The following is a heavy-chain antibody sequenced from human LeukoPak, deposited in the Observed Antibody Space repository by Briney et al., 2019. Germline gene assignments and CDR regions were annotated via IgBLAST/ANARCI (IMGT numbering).Heavy chain of an antibody. Sequence: ASVKVSCKASGYTFTSYAMHWVRQAPGQRLEWMGWINAGNGNTKYSQKFQGRVTITRDTSASTAYMELSSLGSEDTAVYYCARDRAPSSSWYYFDYWGQGTLVTVSS. CDR2: INAGNGNT. V-gene: IGHV1-3*01. CDR3: ARDRAPSSSWYYFDY. D-gene: IGHD6-13*01. J-gene: IGHJ4*02. CDR1: GYTFTSYA.